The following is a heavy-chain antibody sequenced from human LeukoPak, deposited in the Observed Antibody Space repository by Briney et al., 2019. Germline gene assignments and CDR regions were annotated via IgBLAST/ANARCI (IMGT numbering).Heavy chain of an antibody. V-gene: IGHV3-30*03. J-gene: IGHJ4*02. CDR1: GFTFSSYG. CDR3: AREDRGGSYSSTFDY. Sequence: GGSLRLSCAASGFTFSSYGMRWVRQAPGKGLEWVAVISYDGSNKYYADSVKGRFTISRDNSKNTLYLQMNSLRAEDTAVYYCAREDRGGSYSSTFDYWGQGTLVTVSS. D-gene: IGHD1-26*01. CDR2: ISYDGSNK.